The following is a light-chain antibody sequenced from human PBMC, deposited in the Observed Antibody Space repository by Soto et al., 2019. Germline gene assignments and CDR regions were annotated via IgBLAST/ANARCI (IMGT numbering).Light chain of an antibody. V-gene: IGKV3-11*01. CDR3: QQRSNWPPLT. Sequence: EIVLTQSPATLSLSPGERATLSCRASQSVSSYLAGYQQKPGQAPRLLIYDASNRATGIPARLSGSGSGTDFTLTISSLEPEDFAVYYCQQRSNWPPLTCGGGTKVEIK. CDR2: DAS. J-gene: IGKJ4*01. CDR1: QSVSSY.